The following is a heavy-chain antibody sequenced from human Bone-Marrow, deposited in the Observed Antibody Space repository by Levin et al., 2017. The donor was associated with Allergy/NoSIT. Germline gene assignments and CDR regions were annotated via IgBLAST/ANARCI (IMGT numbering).Heavy chain of an antibody. Sequence: SVKVSCKASGGTFSSYTISWVRQAPGQGLEWMGRIIPILGIANYAQKFQGRVTITADKSTSTAYMELSSLRSEDTAVYYCARGQQWLVHPYYYYMDVWGKGTTVTVSS. CDR2: IIPILGIA. J-gene: IGHJ6*03. CDR1: GGTFSSYT. V-gene: IGHV1-69*02. D-gene: IGHD6-19*01. CDR3: ARGQQWLVHPYYYYMDV.